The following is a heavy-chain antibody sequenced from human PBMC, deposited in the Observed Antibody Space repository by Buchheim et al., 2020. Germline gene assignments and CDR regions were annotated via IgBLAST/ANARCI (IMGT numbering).Heavy chain of an antibody. J-gene: IGHJ5*02. CDR1: GGSISSSSYY. Sequence: QLQLQESGPGLVKPSETLSLTCTVSGGSISSSSYYWGWIRQPPGKGLEWIGSMYYSGITYYNPSLKSRVTISVDTSKNQFSLNLSSVTAADTAVYYCARHLALKVVAATGWFDPWGQGTL. V-gene: IGHV4-39*01. CDR2: MYYSGIT. CDR3: ARHLALKVVAATGWFDP. D-gene: IGHD2-15*01.